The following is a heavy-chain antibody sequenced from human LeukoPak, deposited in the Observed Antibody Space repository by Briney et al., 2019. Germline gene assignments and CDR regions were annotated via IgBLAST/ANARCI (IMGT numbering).Heavy chain of an antibody. Sequence: GRSLRLSCTASGFTLGDYAMSWVRHAPGEGLEWVGFIRSKAYGGTTEYAASVKGRFTISRDDSKSIAYLPMNSLKTEDTAVYYCTRHNPYYFDYWGQGTLVTVSS. CDR1: GFTLGDYA. D-gene: IGHD1-1*01. CDR3: TRHNPYYFDY. CDR2: IRSKAYGGTT. J-gene: IGHJ4*02. V-gene: IGHV3-49*04.